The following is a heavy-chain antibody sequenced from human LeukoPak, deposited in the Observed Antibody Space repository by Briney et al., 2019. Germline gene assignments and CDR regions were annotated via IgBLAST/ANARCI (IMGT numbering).Heavy chain of an antibody. J-gene: IGHJ6*03. CDR1: GFTVSSNY. V-gene: IGHV3-66*02. CDR2: IYSGGST. Sequence: GGSLRLSCAASGFTVSSNYMSWVRQAPGKGLEWVSVIYSGGSTYYADSVKGRFTISGDNSKNTLYLQMNSLRAEDTAVYYCARGTVTKLYYYYYMDVWGKGTTVTVSS. D-gene: IGHD4-17*01. CDR3: ARGTVTKLYYYYYMDV.